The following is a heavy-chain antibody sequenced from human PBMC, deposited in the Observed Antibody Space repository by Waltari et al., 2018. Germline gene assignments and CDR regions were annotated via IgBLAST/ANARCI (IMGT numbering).Heavy chain of an antibody. Sequence: EVQLVESGGGLVQPGGSLRLSCAASGFTFSSYSMNWVRQAPGKGLEWVSYISSSSSTIYYADSVKGRFTISRDNAKNSLYLQMNSLRAEDTAVYYCARDYGRYYDSSGFDYWGQGTLVTVSS. V-gene: IGHV3-48*01. J-gene: IGHJ4*02. CDR3: ARDYGRYYDSSGFDY. CDR1: GFTFSSYS. D-gene: IGHD3-22*01. CDR2: ISSSSSTI.